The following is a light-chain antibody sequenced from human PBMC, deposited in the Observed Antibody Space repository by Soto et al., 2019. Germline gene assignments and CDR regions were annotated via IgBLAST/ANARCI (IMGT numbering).Light chain of an antibody. J-gene: IGKJ1*01. V-gene: IGKV3-20*01. CDR3: QQYSNWWT. Sequence: EIVLTQSPGTLSLSPGERATLSCRASQSVSSSYLAWYQQKPGQAPRLLIYGASYRAAGIPDRFSGSGSGTEFTLTISSLQSDDFAVYYCQQYSNWWTLGQGTKVDIK. CDR2: GAS. CDR1: QSVSSSY.